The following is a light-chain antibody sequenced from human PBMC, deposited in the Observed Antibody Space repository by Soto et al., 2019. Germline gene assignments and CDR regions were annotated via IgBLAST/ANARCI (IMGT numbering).Light chain of an antibody. J-gene: IGKJ2*01. V-gene: IGKV1-39*01. CDR1: QSISTY. CDR2: AAS. Sequence: DIQMTQSPSSLSASVGDRVTITCRASQSISTYVNWYQQKPGKAPKLLISAASNLQSGVRSRFSGSGSGTDFTLTISSLQPEDFATYYCQQSYSTPYTFGQGTKLEI. CDR3: QQSYSTPYT.